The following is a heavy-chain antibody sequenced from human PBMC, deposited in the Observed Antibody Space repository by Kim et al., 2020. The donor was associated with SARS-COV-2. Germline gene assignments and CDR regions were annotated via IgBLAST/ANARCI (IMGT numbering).Heavy chain of an antibody. CDR2: IKQDGSEK. Sequence: GGSLRLSCAASGFTFSSYWMSWVRQAPGKGLEWVANIKQDGSEKYYVDSVKGRFTISRDNAKNSLYLQMNSLRAEDTAVYYCARDGSSSWYRLLDYWGQGTLVTVSS. V-gene: IGHV3-7*03. CDR1: GFTFSSYW. CDR3: ARDGSSSWYRLLDY. D-gene: IGHD6-13*01. J-gene: IGHJ4*02.